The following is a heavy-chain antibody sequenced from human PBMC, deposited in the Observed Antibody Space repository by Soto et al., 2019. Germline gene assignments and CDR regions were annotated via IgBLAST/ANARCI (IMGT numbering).Heavy chain of an antibody. D-gene: IGHD4-4*01. V-gene: IGHV1-2*02. CDR3: ARAKPYSTLFSY. Sequence: ASVNVSCKASGYTFTGYYMHWVRQAPGQGLEWMGWINPNSGGTNYAQKFQGRVTMTRDTSISTAYMELSRLRSDDTAVYYCARAKPYSTLFSYWGQGTLVTVSS. CDR2: INPNSGGT. CDR1: GYTFTGYY. J-gene: IGHJ4*02.